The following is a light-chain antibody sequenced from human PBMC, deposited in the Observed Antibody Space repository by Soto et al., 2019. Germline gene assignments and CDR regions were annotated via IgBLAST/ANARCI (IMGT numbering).Light chain of an antibody. J-gene: IGKJ2*01. CDR3: QQYENLPYT. V-gene: IGKV1-5*01. CDR2: DAS. CDR1: QSIANW. Sequence: DIQMTQSPSTLSASAGDRVTISCRASQSIANWLAWYQQKAGKAPNLLIYDASSLESGVPPRFSGSGSGTEFTLTISSLQPDDYATYYCQQYENLPYTFGQGTKLEI.